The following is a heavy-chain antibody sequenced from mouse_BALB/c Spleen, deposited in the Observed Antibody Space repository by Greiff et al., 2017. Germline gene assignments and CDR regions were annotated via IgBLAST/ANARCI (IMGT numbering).Heavy chain of an antibody. CDR1: GYTFSSYW. D-gene: IGHD2-12*01. CDR3: ARWTMTTTGFAY. J-gene: IGHJ3*01. V-gene: IGHV1-9*01. Sequence: QVQLKQSGAELMKPGASVKISCKATGYTFSSYWIEWVKQRPGHGLEWIGEILPGSGSTNYNEKFKGKATFTADTSSNTAYMQLSSLTSEDSAVYYCARWTMTTTGFAYWGQGTLVTVSA. CDR2: ILPGSGST.